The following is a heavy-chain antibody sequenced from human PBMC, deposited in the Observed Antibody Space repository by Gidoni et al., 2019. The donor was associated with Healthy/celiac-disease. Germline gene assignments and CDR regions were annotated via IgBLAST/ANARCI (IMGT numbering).Heavy chain of an antibody. CDR1: GFTFNSYA. D-gene: IGHD3-9*01. Sequence: GFTFNSYAIHWVRQAPGKGLEWVAVISYDGSNKYYTDSVKGRITISRDNSKNTLYLQMNSLRPEDTAVYYCARDQYDILTGFGDYYYYYGMDVWGQGTTVTVSS. CDR3: ARDQYDILTGFGDYYYYYGMDV. V-gene: IGHV3-30-3*01. CDR2: ISYDGSNK. J-gene: IGHJ6*02.